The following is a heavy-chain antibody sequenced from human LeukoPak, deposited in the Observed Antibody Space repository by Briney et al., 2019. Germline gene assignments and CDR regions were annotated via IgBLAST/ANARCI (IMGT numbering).Heavy chain of an antibody. CDR2: IKQGGSEK. Sequence: PGGSLRLSCAASGFTFSSYGMHWVRQAPGKGLEWVANIKQGGSEKYYVDSVKGRFTISRDNAKNSLYLQMNSLRAEDTAVYYCARDLSYSYGSDYWGQGTLVTVSS. CDR3: ARDLSYSYGSDY. V-gene: IGHV3-7*01. D-gene: IGHD5-18*01. J-gene: IGHJ4*02. CDR1: GFTFSSYG.